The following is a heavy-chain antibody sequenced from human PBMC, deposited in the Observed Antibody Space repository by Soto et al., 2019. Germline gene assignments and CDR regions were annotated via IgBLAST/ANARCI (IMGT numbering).Heavy chain of an antibody. CDR2: IIPILGIA. D-gene: IGHD4-17*01. J-gene: IGHJ2*01. CDR1: VGTFSSYT. CDR3: ARGTTVVTLGWYFDL. V-gene: IGHV1-69*02. Sequence: QFQLVQSGAEVNKPGSSVKVSCKASVGTFSSYTISWVRQAPGQGLEWMGRIIPILGIANYAQKFQGRVTITADKSTSTAYMELSSLRSEDTAVYYCARGTTVVTLGWYFDLWGRGTLVTVAS.